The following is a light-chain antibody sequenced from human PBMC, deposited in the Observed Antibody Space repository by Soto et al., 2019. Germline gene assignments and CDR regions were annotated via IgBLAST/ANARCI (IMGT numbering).Light chain of an antibody. Sequence: EIVLTQSPGTLSVSPGERATLSCRASQSVSSHYLAWYQQRPGPAPKILMYATSNRVTGIPDRFSGSGSGTDFTLTISRLEPDDFAVYFCQQYVASPTFGQGTKLVIK. CDR1: QSVSSHY. V-gene: IGKV3-20*01. J-gene: IGKJ2*01. CDR2: ATS. CDR3: QQYVASPT.